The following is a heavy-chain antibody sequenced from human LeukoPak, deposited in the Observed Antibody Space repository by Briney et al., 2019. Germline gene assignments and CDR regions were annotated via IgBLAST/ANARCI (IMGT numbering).Heavy chain of an antibody. CDR2: IYYSGST. CDR1: GGSISSSSYY. J-gene: IGHJ6*03. CDR3: ARVNQAVAGTYYYYYYMDV. V-gene: IGHV4-39*01. D-gene: IGHD6-19*01. Sequence: SETLSLTCTVSGGSISSSSYYWGWIRQPPGKGLEWIGSIYYSGSTYYNPSLKSRVTISVDTSKNQFSLKLSSVTAADTAVYYCARVNQAVAGTYYYYYYMDVWGKGTTVTVSS.